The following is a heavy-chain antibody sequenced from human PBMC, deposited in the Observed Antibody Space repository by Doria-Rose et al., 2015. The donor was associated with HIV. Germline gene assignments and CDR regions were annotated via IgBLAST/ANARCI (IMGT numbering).Heavy chain of an antibody. D-gene: IGHD3-3*01. CDR3: ARMGSYRELDY. Sequence: QVHLHESGPGLVQPSETLSLTCSVSGASVSSRGYYWNWIRQVPGKGLESLGYTYYTGTSDYSPSLKSRLNMAVDTSKNQFSLKLSFVTVADTAVYYCARMGSYRELDYWGQGALVIVSA. CDR2: TYYTGTS. J-gene: IGHJ4*02. CDR1: GASVSSRGYY. V-gene: IGHV4-31*03.